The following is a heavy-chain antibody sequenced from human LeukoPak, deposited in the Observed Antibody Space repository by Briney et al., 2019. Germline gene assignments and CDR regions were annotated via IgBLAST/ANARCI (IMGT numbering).Heavy chain of an antibody. CDR2: INHSGST. D-gene: IGHD3-9*01. CDR3: ARRPYYDILTGYYVDY. Sequence: SETLSLTCAVYGGSFSGYYWSWIRQPPGKGLEWIGEINHSGSTNYNPSLKSRVTISVDTSKNQFSLKLSSVTAADTAVHYCARRPYYDILTGYYVDYWGQGTLVTVSS. CDR1: GGSFSGYY. J-gene: IGHJ4*02. V-gene: IGHV4-34*01.